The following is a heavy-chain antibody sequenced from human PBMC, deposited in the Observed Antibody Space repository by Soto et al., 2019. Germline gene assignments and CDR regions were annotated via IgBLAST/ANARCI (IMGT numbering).Heavy chain of an antibody. V-gene: IGHV1-2*04. CDR1: GYTFTAYY. Sequence: QVQLVQSGAEVKKLGASVKVSCKASGYTFTAYYIHWVRQAPGQGLEWVGWINPNSGDTNYAQRFQGWVTMTGNTPVSTAYMDLTRLRSDDTAVYYCSRGGYTYGYGLDYWGQGTLVTVSS. CDR2: INPNSGDT. D-gene: IGHD5-18*01. CDR3: SRGGYTYGYGLDY. J-gene: IGHJ4*02.